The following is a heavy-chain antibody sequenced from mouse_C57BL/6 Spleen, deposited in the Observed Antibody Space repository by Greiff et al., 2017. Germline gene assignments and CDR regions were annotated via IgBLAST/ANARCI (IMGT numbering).Heavy chain of an antibody. CDR1: GYAFSSYW. J-gene: IGHJ2*01. Sequence: VQLVESGAELVKPGASVKISCKASGYAFSSYWMNWVKQRPGKGLEWIGQIYPGDGDTNYNGKFKGKATLTADKSASKAYMKLSSLTSEDSAVYFCARWGDYDYYYWGQGTTLTVSS. CDR3: ARWGDYDYYY. V-gene: IGHV1-80*01. CDR2: IYPGDGDT. D-gene: IGHD2-4*01.